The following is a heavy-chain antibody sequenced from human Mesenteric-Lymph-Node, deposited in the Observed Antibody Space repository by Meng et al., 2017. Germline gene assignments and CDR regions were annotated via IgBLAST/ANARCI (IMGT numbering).Heavy chain of an antibody. CDR2: INPNSGGT. CDR1: GYTFTGYY. V-gene: IGHV1-2*02. Sequence: ASVKVSCKASGYTFTGYYMHWVRQAPGQGLEWMGWINPNSGGTNYAQKFQGRVTMTRDTSISTAYMELSRLRSDDTAVYYCAKLFTTTRFTDGTFYYGMDVWGQGTTVTVS. J-gene: IGHJ6*02. D-gene: IGHD3-22*01. CDR3: AKLFTTTRFTDGTFYYGMDV.